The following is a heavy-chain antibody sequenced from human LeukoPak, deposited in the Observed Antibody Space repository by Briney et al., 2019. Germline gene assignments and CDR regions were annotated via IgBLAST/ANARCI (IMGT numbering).Heavy chain of an antibody. J-gene: IGHJ3*02. CDR1: GGSISSGSYY. V-gene: IGHV4-61*02. Sequence: SETLSLTCTVSGGSISSGSYYWSRIRQPAGTGLEWIGRIYTSGSTNYNPSLKSRVTISVDTSKNQFSLKLSSVTAADTAVYYCAEGYCSSTSCPYAFDIWGQGTMVTVSS. D-gene: IGHD2-2*01. CDR3: AEGYCSSTSCPYAFDI. CDR2: IYTSGST.